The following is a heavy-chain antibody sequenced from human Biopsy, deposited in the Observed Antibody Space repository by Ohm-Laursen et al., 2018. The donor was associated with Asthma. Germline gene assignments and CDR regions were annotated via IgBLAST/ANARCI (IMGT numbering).Heavy chain of an antibody. D-gene: IGHD2-2*01. J-gene: IGHJ4*02. V-gene: IGHV1-69*01. CDR1: GGTFNTYV. CDR2: INSVFGST. Sequence: SSVKVSCKSLGGTFNTYVIGWVRQAPGQGLEWMGGINSVFGSTTYPQKFQDRVTITADDSTSTVYMELSSLRSEDTAVYYCARKAGSCISRTCYSLDFWGQGTLVTVSS. CDR3: ARKAGSCISRTCYSLDF.